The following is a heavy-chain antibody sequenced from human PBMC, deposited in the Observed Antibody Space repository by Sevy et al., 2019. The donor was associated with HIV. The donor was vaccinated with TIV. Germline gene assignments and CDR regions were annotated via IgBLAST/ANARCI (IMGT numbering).Heavy chain of an antibody. D-gene: IGHD3-10*01. CDR2: IKQDGSEK. Sequence: GGSLRLSCAASGFTFSSYWMSWVRQAPGKGLEWVANIKQDGSEKYYVDSVKGRFTISRDNAKNSLYLQMNSLRAEDTAVYYCARVGYSMVRGVTPGYFDYWGQGTLVTVSS. CDR1: GFTFSSYW. V-gene: IGHV3-7*01. CDR3: ARVGYSMVRGVTPGYFDY. J-gene: IGHJ4*02.